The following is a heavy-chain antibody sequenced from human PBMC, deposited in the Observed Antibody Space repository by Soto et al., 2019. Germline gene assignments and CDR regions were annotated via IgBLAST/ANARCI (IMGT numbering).Heavy chain of an antibody. CDR1: VYTFTSYD. V-gene: IGHV1-8*01. Sequence: ASVKVSCKASVYTFTSYDINWVRQATGQGLEWMGWMNPNSGNTGYAQKFQGRVTMTRNTSISTAYMELSSLRSEDTAVYYCARALRWGYYYYYYYMDVWGKGTTVTVSS. CDR3: ARALRWGYYYYYYYMDV. CDR2: MNPNSGNT. D-gene: IGHD2-21*01. J-gene: IGHJ6*03.